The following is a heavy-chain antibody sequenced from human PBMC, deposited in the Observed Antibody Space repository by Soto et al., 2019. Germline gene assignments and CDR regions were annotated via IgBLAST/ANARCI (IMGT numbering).Heavy chain of an antibody. Sequence: EVQLVESGGGLVQPGGSLRLSCAASGFTFSSYAMHWIRQAPGKGLEYVSAISSNGGSTYYANSVKGRFTISRDNSKNTLYLQMGSLRAEDMAVYYCARDTMSGSYSLDSWGQGTLVTVSS. J-gene: IGHJ4*02. CDR3: ARDTMSGSYSLDS. V-gene: IGHV3-64*01. CDR1: GFTFSSYA. D-gene: IGHD1-26*01. CDR2: ISSNGGST.